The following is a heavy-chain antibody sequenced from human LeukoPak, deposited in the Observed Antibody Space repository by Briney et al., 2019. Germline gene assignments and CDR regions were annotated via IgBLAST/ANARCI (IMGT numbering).Heavy chain of an antibody. CDR2: ISYDGSNK. D-gene: IGHD4-17*01. CDR1: GFTFSSYG. Sequence: GGSLRLSCAASGFTFSSYGMHWVRQAQGKGLEWVAVISYDGSNKYYADSVKGRFTISRDNSKNTLYLQMNSLRAEDTAVYYCAKDLGDYGVNWFDPWGQGTLVTVPS. V-gene: IGHV3-30*18. J-gene: IGHJ5*02. CDR3: AKDLGDYGVNWFDP.